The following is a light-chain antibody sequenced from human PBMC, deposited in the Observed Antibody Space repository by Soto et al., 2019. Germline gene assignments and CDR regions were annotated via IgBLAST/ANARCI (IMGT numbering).Light chain of an antibody. V-gene: IGLV2-14*01. J-gene: IGLJ1*01. Sequence: QSALTQPASVSGSHGQSVTISCTGSRSDIGDSNFISWYQQSPGKAPRLLIYEVNNRPSGVSRRFSGSKAGNTASLTISGLLEDDEADYFCASFRSGTILVFGSGTKLTVL. CDR3: ASFRSGTILV. CDR2: EVN. CDR1: RSDIGDSNF.